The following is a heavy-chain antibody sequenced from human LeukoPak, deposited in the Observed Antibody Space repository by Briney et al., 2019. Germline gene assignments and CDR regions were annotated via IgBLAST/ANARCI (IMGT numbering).Heavy chain of an antibody. CDR2: IKQDGSEK. J-gene: IGHJ4*02. D-gene: IGHD7-27*01. CDR3: VRDGEDFFFAFDY. CDR1: GFTFSSYW. Sequence: GGPLRLSCAASGFTFSSYWMSWVRQAPGKGLEWVANIKQDGSEKYYVDSVKGRFTISRDNAKNSLYLQMNSLRAEDTAVYYCVRDGEDFFFAFDYWGQGTLVTVSS. V-gene: IGHV3-7*01.